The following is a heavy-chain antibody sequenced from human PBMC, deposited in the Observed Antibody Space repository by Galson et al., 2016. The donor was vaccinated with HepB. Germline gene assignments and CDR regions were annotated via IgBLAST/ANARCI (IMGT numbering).Heavy chain of an antibody. CDR3: ARDRGWNNDDY. V-gene: IGHV3-23*01. CDR1: GFTYYSHG. CDR2: FGGDGAGT. D-gene: IGHD1/OR15-1a*01. J-gene: IGHJ4*02. Sequence: SLRLSCAASGFTYYSHGMSWVRQAPGKGLEWVSTFGGDGAGTYYADSLKGRFTISRGNAQNSLYLQMNSLRAEDTAVYYCARDRGWNNDDYWGQGTLVTVS.